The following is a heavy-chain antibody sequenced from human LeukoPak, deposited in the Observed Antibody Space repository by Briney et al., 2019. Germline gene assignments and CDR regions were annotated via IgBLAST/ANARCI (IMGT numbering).Heavy chain of an antibody. Sequence: ASVKVSCKASGYTFTGHFMHWVRQAPGQGLEWMGWINPNSGGTNYAPKFQGRVTMTTNTSISTACMDLSRLRSDDTAVYYCARDRVGSGWVFDYWGPGTLVTVSS. J-gene: IGHJ4*02. CDR3: ARDRVGSGWVFDY. CDR1: GYTFTGHF. D-gene: IGHD6-19*01. CDR2: INPNSGGT. V-gene: IGHV1-2*02.